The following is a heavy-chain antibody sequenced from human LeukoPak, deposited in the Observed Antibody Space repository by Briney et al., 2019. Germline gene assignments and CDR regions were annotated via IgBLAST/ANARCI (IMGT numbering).Heavy chain of an antibody. CDR2: IIGSSGST. J-gene: IGHJ4*02. CDR1: GFSFNNYA. Sequence: PGGSLRLSCVASGFSFNNYAMNWVRQAPGKGLEWVSLIIGSSGSTFYADSVKGRFTISRDKSKNTLYLQMNSLRADDTAVYYCAKGAYDYIEIAYLDYWGQGSLVTVSS. V-gene: IGHV3-23*01. D-gene: IGHD5-12*01. CDR3: AKGAYDYIEIAYLDY.